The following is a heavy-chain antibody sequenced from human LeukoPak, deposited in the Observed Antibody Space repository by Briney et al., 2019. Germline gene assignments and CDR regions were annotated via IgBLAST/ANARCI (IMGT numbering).Heavy chain of an antibody. J-gene: IGHJ5*02. CDR3: ARHRIQLLLTNWFDP. V-gene: IGHV3-11*01. CDR2: ISSSGSTI. D-gene: IGHD2-2*01. CDR1: GFTFSDYY. Sequence: PGGSLRLSCAASGFTFSDYYMSWIRQAPGKGLEWVSYISSSGSTIYYADSVKGRFTISRDNAKNSLYLQMNSLRAEDTAVYYCARHRIQLLLTNWFDPWGQGTLVTVSS.